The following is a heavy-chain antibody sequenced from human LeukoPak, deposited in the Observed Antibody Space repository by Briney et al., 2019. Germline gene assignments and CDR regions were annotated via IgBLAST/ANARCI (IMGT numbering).Heavy chain of an antibody. J-gene: IGHJ4*02. CDR1: GFTFNSYT. Sequence: SGGSLRLSCAASGFTFNSYTMNWVRQAPGKGLEWVANIKQDGSEKYYVDSVKGRFTISRDNAKNSLYLQMNSLRAEDTAVYYCARDEVGADTLFDYWGQGTLVTVSS. D-gene: IGHD1-26*01. CDR3: ARDEVGADTLFDY. CDR2: IKQDGSEK. V-gene: IGHV3-7*01.